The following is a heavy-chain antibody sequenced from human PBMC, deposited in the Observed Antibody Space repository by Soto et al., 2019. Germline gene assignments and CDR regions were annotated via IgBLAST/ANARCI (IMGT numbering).Heavy chain of an antibody. J-gene: IGHJ6*02. Sequence: QVQLQESGPGLVKPSQTLSLTCTVSGGSISSGGYYWSWIRQHPGKGLEWIGYIYYSGSTYYNPSLKSRVXXXGDTSKNQFSXXLXSXXAADTAVYYCARDRDIVVVPAAMGPQYYYYYGMDVWGQGTTVTVSS. V-gene: IGHV4-31*03. CDR1: GGSISSGGYY. CDR2: IYYSGST. D-gene: IGHD2-2*01. CDR3: ARDRDIVVVPAAMGPQYYYYYGMDV.